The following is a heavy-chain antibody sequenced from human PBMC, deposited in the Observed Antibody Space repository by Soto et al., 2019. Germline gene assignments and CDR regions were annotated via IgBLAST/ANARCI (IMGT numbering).Heavy chain of an antibody. D-gene: IGHD3-16*02. CDR3: ARVHVIVFAGSTFDG. V-gene: IGHV4-38-2*02. J-gene: IGHJ4*01. CDR1: GYAISSGSY. CDR2: IYPGGTT. Sequence: SFTCTAYGYAISSGSYWAWIRQPPGKGPEWIASIYPGGTTFYNPSLKSRITISVETYNNHFSLKLTSVTAADTAVYYCARVHVIVFAGSTFDGWGNRPLVTLSS.